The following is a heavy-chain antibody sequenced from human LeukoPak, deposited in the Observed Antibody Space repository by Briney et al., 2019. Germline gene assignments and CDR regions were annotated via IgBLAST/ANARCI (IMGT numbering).Heavy chain of an antibody. CDR1: GFTFGDYA. J-gene: IGHJ3*01. CDR3: TRDEGEV. CDR2: IRSKPNDGTT. V-gene: IGHV3-49*03. Sequence: GGSLRLSCSASGFTFGDYAVTWFRQAPGKGLEWVGFIRSKPNDGTTEYVASVKGRFTISRDDSKSIAYLQMNSLKTEDTAVYFCTRDEGEVWGQGTMVTVSS. D-gene: IGHD3-10*01.